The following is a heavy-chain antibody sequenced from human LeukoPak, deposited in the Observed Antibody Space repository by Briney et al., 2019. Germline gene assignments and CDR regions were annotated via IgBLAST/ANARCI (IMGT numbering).Heavy chain of an antibody. J-gene: IGHJ4*02. CDR3: ATGAYCDH. CDR2: INPNSGFA. Sequence: GASVKVSCKASGYTFTGYYLHWVRQAPGQGLQWMGWINPNSGFAHYPQNFQGRLTMTRDTSISTVYMELSRLRSDDTAIYFCATGAYCDHWGQGTLVTVSS. V-gene: IGHV1-2*02. CDR1: GYTFTGYY.